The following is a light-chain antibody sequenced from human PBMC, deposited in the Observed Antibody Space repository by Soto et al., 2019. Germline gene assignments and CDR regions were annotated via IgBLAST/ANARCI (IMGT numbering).Light chain of an antibody. J-gene: IGKJ5*01. Sequence: EIVLTQSPDTLSVSPGERVTLSCRASQTVGSNLAWYQQKPGQAPRLLIYGASTRASDTPARFSGSGSVTEFALTISSLRSEDFAVYYCQQYNNWPITFGQGTRLENK. CDR3: QQYNNWPIT. V-gene: IGKV3D-15*01. CDR2: GAS. CDR1: QTVGSN.